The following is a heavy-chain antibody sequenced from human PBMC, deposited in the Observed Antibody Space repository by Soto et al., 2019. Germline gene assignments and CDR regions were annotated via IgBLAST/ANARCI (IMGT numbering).Heavy chain of an antibody. CDR2: ISYDGSNK. CDR1: GFTFSNYY. CDR3: ARSRYYDILTGSPLGV. Sequence: GSLRLSCAASGFTFSNYYMHWVRQAPGKGLEWVAVISYDGSNKYYADSVKGRFTISRDNSKNTLYLQMNSLRAEDTAVYYCARSRYYDILTGSPLGVWGQGTTVTVSS. V-gene: IGHV3-30*03. D-gene: IGHD3-9*01. J-gene: IGHJ6*02.